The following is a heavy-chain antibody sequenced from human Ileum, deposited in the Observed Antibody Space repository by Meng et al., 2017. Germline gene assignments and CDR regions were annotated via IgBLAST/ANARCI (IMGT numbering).Heavy chain of an antibody. J-gene: IGHJ4*02. V-gene: IGHV3-30*04. D-gene: IGHD3-22*01. Sequence: GGSLRLSCAASGFTFSSYAMHWVRQAPGKGLEWVAVISYHGSNKYHAESVKGRFTISRDNSKNTLYLQMNSLRAEDTAVCYCARPSHYYDSSASVDYWGQGTLVTVSS. CDR3: ARPSHYYDSSASVDY. CDR2: ISYHGSNK. CDR1: GFTFSSYA.